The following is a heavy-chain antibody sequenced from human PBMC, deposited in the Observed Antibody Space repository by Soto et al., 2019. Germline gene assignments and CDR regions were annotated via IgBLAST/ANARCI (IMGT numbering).Heavy chain of an antibody. CDR1: GFTFSDYG. V-gene: IGHV3-30*03. CDR2: ISNDGNNQ. J-gene: IGHJ4*02. CDR3: VRSVRGSSWYVADY. Sequence: QVQLVESGGGVVQPGRSLRLSCAASGFTFSDYGMQWVRQAPGKGLEWVAIISNDGNNQYYADSVKGRLTISRDNSKNTLYLEVNCLRAEDTAVYYCVRSVRGSSWYVADYWGQGSLVTVSS. D-gene: IGHD6-13*01.